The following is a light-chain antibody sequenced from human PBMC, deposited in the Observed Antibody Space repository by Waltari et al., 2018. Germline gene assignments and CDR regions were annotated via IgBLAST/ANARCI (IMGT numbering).Light chain of an antibody. V-gene: IGKV3-11*01. J-gene: IGKJ4*01. CDR2: DTS. CDR3: QQRHNWPLT. CDR1: QSVRSY. Sequence: EIVLTQSPATLSLSPGERATLSCRASQSVRSYLAWYQQKPGQAPSLLIYDTSNRASGIPARFSGSGSGTDFSLSISSLEPEDFAVYDCQQRHNWPLTFGGGTKVEIK.